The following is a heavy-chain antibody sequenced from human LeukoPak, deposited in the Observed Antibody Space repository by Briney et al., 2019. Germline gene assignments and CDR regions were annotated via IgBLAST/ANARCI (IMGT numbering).Heavy chain of an antibody. J-gene: IGHJ1*01. CDR3: ASPLDDYGDYVSYFHH. Sequence: GGSLSLSCVASGFTFSNYGMNWVRQAPGKGLEWVSCISRNSGSIYYAYPLNGPFTIYRDNDKNSLYLQMDSRRAEDTALYYCASPLDDYGDYVSYFHHWGQGTLVTVSS. V-gene: IGHV3-48*01. CDR1: GFTFSNYG. D-gene: IGHD4-17*01. CDR2: ISRNSGSI.